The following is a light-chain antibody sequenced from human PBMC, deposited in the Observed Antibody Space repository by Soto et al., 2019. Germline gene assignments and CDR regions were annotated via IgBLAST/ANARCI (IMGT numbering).Light chain of an antibody. J-gene: IGLJ3*02. CDR3: AAWDDSLNGYWV. V-gene: IGLV1-44*01. CDR1: NSNIGSNT. CDR2: HNT. Sequence: QSVLTQPPSASGTPGQRVTISCSGSNSNIGSNTVNWYQQLPGTAPKLLIYHNTKRPSGVPDRFSGSKSGTSASLAISVLQSEDEADYYCAAWDDSLNGYWVFGGGTKLTVL.